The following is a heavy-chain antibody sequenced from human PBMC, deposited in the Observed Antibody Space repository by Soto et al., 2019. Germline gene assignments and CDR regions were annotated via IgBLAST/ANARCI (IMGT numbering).Heavy chain of an antibody. CDR1: GFTFSSYA. J-gene: IGHJ3*02. Sequence: QVQLVESGGGVVQPGRSLRLSCAASGFTFSSYAMHWVRQAPGKGLEWVAVISYDGSNKYYADSVKGRFTISRDNSKNTLYLQMNSLRAEDTAVYYCARGSGWERGHDAFDIWGQGTMVTVSS. CDR2: ISYDGSNK. CDR3: ARGSGWERGHDAFDI. D-gene: IGHD1-26*01. V-gene: IGHV3-30-3*01.